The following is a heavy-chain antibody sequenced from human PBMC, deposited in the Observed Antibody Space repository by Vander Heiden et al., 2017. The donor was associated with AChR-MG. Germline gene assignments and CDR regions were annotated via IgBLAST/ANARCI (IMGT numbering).Heavy chain of an antibody. CDR2: ISYDGSNK. CDR1: GFTFTSYA. CDR3: ATSSGWVFDY. V-gene: IGHV3-30-3*01. Sequence: QVQLVESGGGVVQPGRSLRLSCAASGFTFTSYAMHWVRQAPGKGLEWVAVISYDGSNKYYADSVKGRFTISRDNSKNTLYLQMNSLRAEDTAVYYCATSSGWVFDYWGQGTLVTVSS. D-gene: IGHD6-19*01. J-gene: IGHJ4*02.